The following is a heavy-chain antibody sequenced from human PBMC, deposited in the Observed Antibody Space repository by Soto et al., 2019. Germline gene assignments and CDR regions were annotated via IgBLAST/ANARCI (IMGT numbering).Heavy chain of an antibody. CDR2: IIPIFGTA. CDR3: ARSVDTAMSNYYYYGMDV. V-gene: IGHV1-69*12. J-gene: IGHJ6*02. CDR1: GGTFSSYA. Sequence: QVQLVQSGAEVKKPGSSVKVSCKASGGTFSSYAISWVRQAPGQGLEWMGGIIPIFGTANYAQKFQGRVTITADESTSTAYMELSSLRSEDTAVYYFARSVDTAMSNYYYYGMDVWGQGTTVTVSS. D-gene: IGHD5-18*01.